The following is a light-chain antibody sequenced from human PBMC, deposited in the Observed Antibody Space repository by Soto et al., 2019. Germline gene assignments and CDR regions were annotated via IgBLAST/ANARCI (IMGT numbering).Light chain of an antibody. J-gene: IGKJ1*01. CDR3: QQYNSYPWT. CDR1: QSVSSSY. Sequence: EIVLTQSPGTLSLSPGERATLSCRASQSVSSSYLAWYQQKPGQAPRLLIYGASSRATGIPDRFSGSGSGTEFTLTISILQPDDFATYYCQQYNSYPWTFGQGTKVDI. CDR2: GAS. V-gene: IGKV3-20*01.